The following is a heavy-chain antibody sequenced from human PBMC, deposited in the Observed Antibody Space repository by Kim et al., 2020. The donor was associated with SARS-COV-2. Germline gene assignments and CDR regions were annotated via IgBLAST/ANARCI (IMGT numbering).Heavy chain of an antibody. CDR2: ISGSGQST. V-gene: IGHV3-23*01. CDR1: GFTFTTFG. CDR3: AKRRTTGWLREDFDF. Sequence: GGSLRLSCVASGFTFTTFGMSWVRQSPGKGLEWVSVISGSGQSTYYLDSVKGRFTVSRDNSKNTVHLHMTGLTAGDTAIYYCAKRRTTGWLREDFDFWGQGTLVTVSS. D-gene: IGHD6-19*01. J-gene: IGHJ4*02.